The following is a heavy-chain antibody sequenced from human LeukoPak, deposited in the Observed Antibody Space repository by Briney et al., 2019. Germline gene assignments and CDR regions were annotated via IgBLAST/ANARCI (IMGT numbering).Heavy chain of an antibody. D-gene: IGHD4-17*01. CDR1: GASLSFTSRS. CDR2: FHSSGST. V-gene: IGHV4-39*01. J-gene: IGHJ5*02. CDR3: ARLPTGFPNWFDT. Sequence: SETLSLTCTVSGASLSFTSRSWGWVRQSPGKGLEWMATFHSSGSTFYNPSLQSRVTISADTSKSQFSLNLYSLTAADTAVYYCARLPTGFPNWFDTWGQGTLVTVSS.